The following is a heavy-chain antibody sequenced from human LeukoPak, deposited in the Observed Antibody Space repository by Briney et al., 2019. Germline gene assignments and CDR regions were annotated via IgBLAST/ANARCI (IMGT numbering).Heavy chain of an antibody. Sequence: SETLSLTCTVSGGSFNSYYWSWIRQPAGKGLEWIGRIYTSGSTNFNTSLKSRVTMSVDTSKKQFSLKLSSVTAADTAVYYCARDFADILTGYYTFAMDVWSQGTTVTVSS. J-gene: IGHJ6*02. CDR3: ARDFADILTGYYTFAMDV. V-gene: IGHV4-4*07. CDR1: GGSFNSYY. CDR2: IYTSGST. D-gene: IGHD3-9*01.